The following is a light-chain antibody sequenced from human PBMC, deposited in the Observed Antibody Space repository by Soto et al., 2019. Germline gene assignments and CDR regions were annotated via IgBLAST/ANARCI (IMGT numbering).Light chain of an antibody. CDR3: QQYRDVPQT. CDR2: NSS. Sequence: EIVLTQSPGTLSLSPGERATLSCRASQSVRSNYLAWYQQKPGQAPRLLIYNSSTRATGIPDRFSGSGSGTDFTLTISRLEPEDFALYYFQQYRDVPQTFGQGTQVEIK. V-gene: IGKV3-20*01. J-gene: IGKJ1*01. CDR1: QSVRSNY.